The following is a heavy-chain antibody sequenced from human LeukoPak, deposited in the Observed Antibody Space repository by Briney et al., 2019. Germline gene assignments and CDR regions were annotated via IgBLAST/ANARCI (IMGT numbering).Heavy chain of an antibody. D-gene: IGHD3-9*01. CDR2: LSGSGGST. Sequence: PGGSLRLSCAASGFTFNNYAMTWVRQAPGKGLEWVSTLSGSGGSTYFADSVKGRFTISRDNSKNRLYLKMNSLRAEDTAVYYCARDSIYDIHAFDIWGQGTMVTVSS. CDR1: GFTFNNYA. J-gene: IGHJ3*02. CDR3: ARDSIYDIHAFDI. V-gene: IGHV3-23*01.